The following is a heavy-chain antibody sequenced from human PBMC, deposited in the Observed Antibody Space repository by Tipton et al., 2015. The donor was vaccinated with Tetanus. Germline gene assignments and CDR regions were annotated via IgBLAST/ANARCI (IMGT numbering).Heavy chain of an antibody. V-gene: IGHV4-31*02. CDR1: GGSISSGGYY. CDR2: IYYSGST. CDR3: ARMVDTAPESDY. D-gene: IGHD5-18*01. Sequence: LRLSCTVSGGSISSGGYYWSWIRQHPGKGLEWIGYIYYSGSTYYNPSLKSRVTISVDTSKNQFSLKLSSVTAADTAVYYCARMVDTAPESDYWGQGTLVTVSS. J-gene: IGHJ4*02.